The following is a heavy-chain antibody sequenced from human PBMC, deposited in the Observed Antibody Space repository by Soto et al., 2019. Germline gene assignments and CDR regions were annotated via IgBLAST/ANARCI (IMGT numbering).Heavy chain of an antibody. Sequence: QVQLVESGGGVVQPGRSLRLSCAASGFTFSNYGMHWVRQAPGKGLEWVAFILYDGSDKYFADSVKGRFTISRDNSKKTLELQMNSLRAEDTAVYYCAKDRIVMIRGVMNYYGMDVWGQGTTVTVSS. CDR2: ILYDGSDK. V-gene: IGHV3-30*18. CDR1: GFTFSNYG. J-gene: IGHJ6*02. D-gene: IGHD3-10*01. CDR3: AKDRIVMIRGVMNYYGMDV.